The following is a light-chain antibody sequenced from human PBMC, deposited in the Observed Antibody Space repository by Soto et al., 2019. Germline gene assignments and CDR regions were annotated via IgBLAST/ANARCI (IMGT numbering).Light chain of an antibody. CDR2: GAS. Sequence: EIVMTQSPATLSVVPGERATLSCRASQSVSSNLAWYQHKLGLAPRLLAYGASTRPTGIPLRFSGSGSGTEFTLTISSLQPEDFADYYCHKYYNCPRTFGQGTKVDIK. J-gene: IGKJ1*01. V-gene: IGKV3-15*01. CDR1: QSVSSN. CDR3: HKYYNCPRT.